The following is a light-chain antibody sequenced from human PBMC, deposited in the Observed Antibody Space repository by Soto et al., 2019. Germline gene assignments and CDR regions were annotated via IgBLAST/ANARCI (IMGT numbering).Light chain of an antibody. CDR2: DVS. J-gene: IGLJ1*01. CDR3: SSYTSSLYV. Sequence: QSVLTQPASVSGSPGQSITISCTGTSSGVGGYNYVSWYQQHPGKAPKLMIYDVSNRPSGVSNRFSGSKSGNTASLTISGLQAEDEADYYSSSYTSSLYVFGTGTKVTVL. V-gene: IGLV2-14*01. CDR1: SSGVGGYNY.